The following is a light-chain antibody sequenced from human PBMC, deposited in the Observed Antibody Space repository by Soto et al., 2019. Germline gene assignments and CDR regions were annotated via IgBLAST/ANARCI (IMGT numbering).Light chain of an antibody. CDR2: GNN. Sequence: QSALTQAPSISGAPGQRVTISCSGSSSNIGAGYDVHWFQQFPGTAPRLLIYGNNNRPSGVPDRFSGSESGTSASLAIAGLQPGDEAVYYCQSFDVDLSAFVFGPGTKVTVL. V-gene: IGLV1-40*01. J-gene: IGLJ1*01. CDR3: QSFDVDLSAFV. CDR1: SSNIGAGYD.